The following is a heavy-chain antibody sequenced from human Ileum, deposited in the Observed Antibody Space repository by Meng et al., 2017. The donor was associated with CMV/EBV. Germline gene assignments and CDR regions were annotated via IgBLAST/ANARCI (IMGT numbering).Heavy chain of an antibody. CDR1: RFTFRTYS. CDR2: ISSRSNTM. J-gene: IGHJ4*02. V-gene: IGHV3-48*04. CDR3: AGALNDFWSGPFGY. D-gene: IGHD3-3*01. Sequence: GGSLRLSCAASRFTFRTYSMNWVRQAPGKGLEWVSYISSRSNTMYYTDSVKGRFTISRDNAKNSLYLQMNSLRAEDTALYYCAGALNDFWSGPFGYWGQGTLVTVSS.